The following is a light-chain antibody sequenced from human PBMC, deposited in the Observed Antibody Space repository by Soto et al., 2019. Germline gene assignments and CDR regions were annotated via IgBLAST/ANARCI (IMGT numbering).Light chain of an antibody. CDR3: QQYGSSPLYT. V-gene: IGKV3-20*01. CDR2: GAS. CDR1: QSVSSSY. Sequence: EIVLMQSPGTLSLSPGERATLSCRASQSVSSSYLAWYQQKPGQAPRLLIYGASSRATGIPDRFSGSGSGTHFTLTISRLEPEDFAVYYCQQYGSSPLYTFGQGTKLEIK. J-gene: IGKJ2*01.